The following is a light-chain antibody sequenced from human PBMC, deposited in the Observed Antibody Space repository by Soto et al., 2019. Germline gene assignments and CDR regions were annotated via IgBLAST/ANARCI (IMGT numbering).Light chain of an antibody. J-gene: IGKJ4*01. V-gene: IGKV1-5*03. CDR1: QTISIW. Sequence: DIQMTQFPSTLSASVGDRVTITCRASQTISIWLAWYQQKPGKAPNLLIYKASSLESGVPSRFSGSGSGTEFTLTISSLQPDDFATYYCEQYETFPLTFGGGTRVEIK. CDR2: KAS. CDR3: EQYETFPLT.